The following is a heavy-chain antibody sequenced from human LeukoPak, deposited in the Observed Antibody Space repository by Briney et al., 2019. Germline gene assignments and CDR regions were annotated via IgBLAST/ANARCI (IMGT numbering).Heavy chain of an antibody. Sequence: GGSLRLSCAASGFTFSSYSMNWVRQAPGKGLEWVSSISSSSSYIYYADSVKGRFTISRDNAKNSLYLQMNSLRAEDTAVCYCARVEADGDYAGLDYWGQGTLVTVSS. J-gene: IGHJ4*02. CDR1: GFTFSSYS. V-gene: IGHV3-21*01. D-gene: IGHD4-17*01. CDR3: ARVEADGDYAGLDY. CDR2: ISSSSSYI.